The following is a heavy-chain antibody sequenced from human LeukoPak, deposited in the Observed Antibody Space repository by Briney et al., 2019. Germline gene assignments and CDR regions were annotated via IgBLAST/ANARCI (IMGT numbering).Heavy chain of an antibody. CDR1: GYTFTSYG. Sequence: ASVTVSCKASGYTFTSYGISWVRQAHGQGLEWMGWISAYNGNTKYAQKLQGRVTMTTDTSTSTAYMELSSLRSEDTAVYYCARSNTPDYYDSSGYYWENDYWGQGTLVTVSS. CDR2: ISAYNGNT. CDR3: ARSNTPDYYDSSGYYWENDY. J-gene: IGHJ4*02. V-gene: IGHV1-18*01. D-gene: IGHD3-22*01.